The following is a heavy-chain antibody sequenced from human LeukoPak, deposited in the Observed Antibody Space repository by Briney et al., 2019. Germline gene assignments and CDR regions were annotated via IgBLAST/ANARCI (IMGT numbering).Heavy chain of an antibody. J-gene: IGHJ5*02. CDR3: ATSRVNWFDP. CDR2: INSDGSST. V-gene: IGHV3-74*01. CDR1: GFTFRAYW. Sequence: PGGSLRLSCAAFGFTFRAYWMHWVRQAPGKGLVWVSRINSDGSSTIYADSVKGRFTISRDNAKNTLYLQMNSLRAEDTAAYYCATSRVNWFDPWGQGTVVTVSS. D-gene: IGHD4-23*01.